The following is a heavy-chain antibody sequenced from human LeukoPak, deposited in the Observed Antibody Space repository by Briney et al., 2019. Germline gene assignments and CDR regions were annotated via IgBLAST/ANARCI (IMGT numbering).Heavy chain of an antibody. D-gene: IGHD3-10*01. CDR2: IKQDGSEK. CDR1: GFRFSTYW. Sequence: GGSLRLSCAASGFRFSTYWMSWVRQAPGKGLEWVANIKQDGSEKYYVDSVKGRFTISRDNAKNSLYLQMNSLRAEDTAVYYCARGRSGSGSYYVYYFDYWGQGTLVTVSS. CDR3: ARGRSGSGSYYVYYFDY. J-gene: IGHJ4*02. V-gene: IGHV3-7*01.